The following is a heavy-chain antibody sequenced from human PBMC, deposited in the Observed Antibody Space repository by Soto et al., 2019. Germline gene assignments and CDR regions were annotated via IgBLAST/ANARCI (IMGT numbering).Heavy chain of an antibody. CDR2: IYTGGST. CDR1: GFTVSSNY. D-gene: IGHD6-19*01. Sequence: EVQLVESGGGLVQPGGSLRLSCAASGFTVSSNYMSWVRQAPGKGLEWVSVIYTGGSTYYAASVKGRFTISRDNSKNTLYLQRNSLRAEDTAVYYCARVGYSSGWFRSWGQGTLVTGSS. V-gene: IGHV3-66*01. J-gene: IGHJ5*02. CDR3: ARVGYSSGWFRS.